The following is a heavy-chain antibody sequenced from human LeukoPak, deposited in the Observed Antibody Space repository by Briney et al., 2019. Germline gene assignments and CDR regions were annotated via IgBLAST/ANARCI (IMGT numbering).Heavy chain of an antibody. V-gene: IGHV4-34*01. D-gene: IGHD6-13*01. Sequence: GTLRLSCAASGFTFSSYGMSWVRQPPGKGLEWIGEINHSGSTNYNPSLKSRVTISVDTSKNQFSLKLSSVTAADTAVYYCARGSRLTKAAAGGPGYYYMDVWGKGTTVTVSS. CDR1: GFTFSSYG. CDR2: INHSGST. CDR3: ARGSRLTKAAAGGPGYYYMDV. J-gene: IGHJ6*03.